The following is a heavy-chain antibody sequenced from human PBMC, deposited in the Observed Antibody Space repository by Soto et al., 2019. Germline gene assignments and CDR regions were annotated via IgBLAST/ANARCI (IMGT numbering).Heavy chain of an antibody. V-gene: IGHV3-7*03. D-gene: IGHD5-18*01. Sequence: GGSLRLSCAASGFTFSSYWMSWVRQAPGKGLEWVANIKQDGSEKYYVDSVKGRFTISRDNAKNSLYLQMNSLRSEDTAVYYCARGHNFGTAMDTGYYYYGMDVWGQGTTVTVS. CDR2: IKQDGSEK. CDR1: GFTFSSYW. J-gene: IGHJ6*02. CDR3: ARGHNFGTAMDTGYYYYGMDV.